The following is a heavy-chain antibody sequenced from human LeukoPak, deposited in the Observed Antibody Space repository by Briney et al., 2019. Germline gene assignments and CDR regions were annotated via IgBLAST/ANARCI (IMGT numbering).Heavy chain of an antibody. CDR1: GFTFSSYSMN. CDR3: ARRGGRGVGFDY. J-gene: IGHJ4*02. CDR2: IYYSGST. V-gene: IGHV4-59*05. Sequence: PGGSLRLSCAASGFTFSSYSMNWVRQAPGKGLEWIGSIYYSGSTYYNPSLKSRVTISVDTSKNQFSLKLSSVTAADTAVYYCARRGGRGVGFDYWGQGTLVTVSS. D-gene: IGHD3-10*01.